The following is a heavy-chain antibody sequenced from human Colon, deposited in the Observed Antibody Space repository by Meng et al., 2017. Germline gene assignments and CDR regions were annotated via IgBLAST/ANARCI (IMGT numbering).Heavy chain of an antibody. V-gene: IGHV3-23*04. CDR1: GFTFSSYG. D-gene: IGHD1-26*01. Sequence: EVERVESGGGLGLPGGSLRRSCAASGFTFSSYGMGWVRQAPGKGLEWVSALSGSGGNTYYADSVKGRFTISRDNSKNTLYLQMNSLTAEDTALYYCAKELGARLPFDYWGQGTLVTVSS. CDR3: AKELGARLPFDY. CDR2: LSGSGGNT. J-gene: IGHJ4*02.